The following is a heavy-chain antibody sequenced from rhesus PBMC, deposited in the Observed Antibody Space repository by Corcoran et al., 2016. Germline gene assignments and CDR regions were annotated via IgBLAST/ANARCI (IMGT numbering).Heavy chain of an antibody. CDR2: KFGSGHST. CDR1: GGSISSSY. J-gene: IGHJ4*01. CDR3: VRGHSSGWYCYFDY. Sequence: QLQLQESGPGLVKPSETLSVTCAVSGGSISSSYWSWIRQAPGNGLGWIGYKFGSGHSTTTHPSLKGRVTLSVDTSKNQFSLKLSSVTAADTAVYYCVRGHSSGWYCYFDYWGQGGLVTVSS. D-gene: IGHD6-31*01. V-gene: IGHV4-169*01.